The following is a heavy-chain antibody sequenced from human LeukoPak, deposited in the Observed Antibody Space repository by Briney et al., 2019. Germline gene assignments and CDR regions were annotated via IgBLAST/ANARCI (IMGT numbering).Heavy chain of an antibody. V-gene: IGHV3-48*04. D-gene: IGHD4/OR15-4a*01. CDR3: ARDGLTAAGAGY. J-gene: IGHJ4*02. CDR1: GFTFSSYS. Sequence: GGSLRLSCAASGFTFSSYSMNWVRQAPGKGLEWVSYISSSGSTIYYADSVKGRFTISRDNAKNSLYLQMNSLRAEDTAVYYCARDGLTAAGAGYWGQGTLVTVSS. CDR2: ISSSGSTI.